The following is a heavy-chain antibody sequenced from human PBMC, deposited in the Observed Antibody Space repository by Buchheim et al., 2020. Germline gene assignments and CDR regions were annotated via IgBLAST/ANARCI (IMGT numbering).Heavy chain of an antibody. CDR3: SKADYTSNWLDS. CDR1: GFTFDDYT. V-gene: IGHV3-9*01. Sequence: EVQLVESGGGLVQPGRSLRLSCAASGFTFDDYTMHWVRQAPGKGLEWVSGISWGSGNIGYADSVKGRFTISRDNAKNSLYLVMHSLRPDDTALYYCSKADYTSNWLDSWGQGTL. J-gene: IGHJ5*01. D-gene: IGHD2-2*02. CDR2: ISWGSGNI.